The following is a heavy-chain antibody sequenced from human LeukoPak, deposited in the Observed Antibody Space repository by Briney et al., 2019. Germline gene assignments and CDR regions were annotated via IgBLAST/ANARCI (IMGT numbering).Heavy chain of an antibody. CDR3: ARDSHKFDSSGYYPDAFDI. J-gene: IGHJ3*02. V-gene: IGHV3-48*03. D-gene: IGHD3-22*01. CDR1: GFTFSTYE. Sequence: PGGSLRLSCAASGFTFSTYEMNWVRQAPGKGLEWVSYISSSGSSIYYADSVKGRFTISRDNAKKPLYLQMHSLRAEDTAVYYCARDSHKFDSSGYYPDAFDIWGQGTMVTVSS. CDR2: ISSSGSSI.